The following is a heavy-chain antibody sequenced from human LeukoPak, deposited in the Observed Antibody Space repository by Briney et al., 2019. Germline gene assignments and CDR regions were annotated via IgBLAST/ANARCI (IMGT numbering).Heavy chain of an antibody. V-gene: IGHV4-39*07. CDR2: IYYSGST. J-gene: IGHJ6*02. D-gene: IGHD3-10*01. CDR1: GGSISSSSHY. CDR3: ASASSGAIYYYGVDV. Sequence: SETLSLTCTVSGGSISSSSHYWGWIRQPPGKGPEWIGSIYYSGSTYYNPSLKSRVTISEDTSKNQFSLKLTSVTAADTAVYYCASASSGAIYYYGVDVWGPGTTVTVSS.